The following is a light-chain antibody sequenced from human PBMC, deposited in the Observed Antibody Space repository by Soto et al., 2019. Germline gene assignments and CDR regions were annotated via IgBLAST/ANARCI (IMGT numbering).Light chain of an antibody. Sequence: IQLTQSPSSLSASVGDRVTITCRASQGISTYLAWYQQKLWRAPKLLIYDATTLQSGVPSRFSGRGYGTAFTLTISSLQPEDFATYYCLQLKRYPLTFGQGTRLE. V-gene: IGKV1-9*01. CDR3: LQLKRYPLT. J-gene: IGKJ5*01. CDR2: DAT. CDR1: QGISTY.